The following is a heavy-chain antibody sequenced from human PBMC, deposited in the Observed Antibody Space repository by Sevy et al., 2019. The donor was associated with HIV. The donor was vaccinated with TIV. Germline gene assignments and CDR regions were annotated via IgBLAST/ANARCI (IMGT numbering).Heavy chain of an antibody. D-gene: IGHD1-26*01. CDR2: IRSGNDTI. CDR3: AKDRWDTTSPSRALDF. CDR1: GFTLSNCN. J-gene: IGHJ4*02. V-gene: IGHV3-48*02. Sequence: GGSLRLSCAASGFTLSNCNMNWVRQAPGKGLEWISYIRSGNDTICYAQSVKGRFTFSRDNAKNSLYLQMDSLTDEDTAIYYCAKDRWDTTSPSRALDFWGQGTLVTVSS.